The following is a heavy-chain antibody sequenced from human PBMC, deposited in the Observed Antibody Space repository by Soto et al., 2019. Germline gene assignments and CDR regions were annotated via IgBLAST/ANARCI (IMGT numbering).Heavy chain of an antibody. D-gene: IGHD3-16*01. CDR1: GCTFDSYA. CDR3: AKGAGGGYFDH. Sequence: EVQLLESGGGLVQPGGSLRLSCAASGCTFDSYAMSWVRQAPGKGLEWVSTVSGSGGSTYYADSVKGRFTISRDNSKNTLYVQMNSLRAEHTAVYYCAKGAGGGYFDHWGQGTLVTVSS. J-gene: IGHJ4*02. CDR2: VSGSGGST. V-gene: IGHV3-23*01.